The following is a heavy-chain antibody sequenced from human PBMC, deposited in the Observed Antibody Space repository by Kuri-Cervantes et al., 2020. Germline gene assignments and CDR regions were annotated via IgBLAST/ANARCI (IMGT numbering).Heavy chain of an antibody. Sequence: GESLKISCAASGFTFSSYAMHWVRQAPGKGLEWVAVISYDGSNKYYADSVKGRFTISRDNAKNSLYLQMNSLRAEDTAVYYCARAKRGYSYGHYYYGMDVWGQGTTVTVSS. V-gene: IGHV3-30-3*01. D-gene: IGHD5-18*01. CDR3: ARAKRGYSYGHYYYGMDV. CDR1: GFTFSSYA. CDR2: ISYDGSNK. J-gene: IGHJ6*02.